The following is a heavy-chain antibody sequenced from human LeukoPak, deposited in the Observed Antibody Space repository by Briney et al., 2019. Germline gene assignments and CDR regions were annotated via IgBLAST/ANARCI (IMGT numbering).Heavy chain of an antibody. D-gene: IGHD3-22*01. CDR1: GGSISSDDYY. CDR3: ARLQGGRSGYYPFNQ. Sequence: SQTLSLTCTVSGGSISSDDYYWSWIRQPPGKGLEWIGYIYYSGSTYYNPSLKSRVTISVDTSKNQFSLNLNSVTAADTAVYYCARLQGGRSGYYPFNQWGQGTLVTVSS. V-gene: IGHV4-30-4*01. CDR2: IYYSGST. J-gene: IGHJ4*02.